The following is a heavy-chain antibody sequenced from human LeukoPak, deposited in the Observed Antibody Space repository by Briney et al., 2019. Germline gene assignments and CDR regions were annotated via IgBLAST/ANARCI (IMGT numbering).Heavy chain of an antibody. Sequence: ASVKVSCNASGGTFSSYAISWVRQAPGQGLEWMGWINPNSGGTNYAQKFQGRVTMTRDTSISTAYMDLSRLRSDDTAVYYCARGSIVGATFDYFDYWGQGTLVTVSS. V-gene: IGHV1-2*02. J-gene: IGHJ4*02. CDR1: GGTFSSYA. CDR2: INPNSGGT. D-gene: IGHD1-26*01. CDR3: ARGSIVGATFDYFDY.